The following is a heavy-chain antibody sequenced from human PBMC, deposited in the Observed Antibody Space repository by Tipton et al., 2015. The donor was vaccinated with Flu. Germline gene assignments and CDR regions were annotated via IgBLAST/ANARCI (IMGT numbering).Heavy chain of an antibody. CDR1: GGSISHYY. CDR2: IYYSGRT. V-gene: IGHV4-59*08. CDR3: ARHIYAQRGPPYFDF. J-gene: IGHJ4*02. Sequence: TLSLTCTVSGGSISHYYWSWIRQPPGKGLEWIGYIYYSGRTNYNPSLKSRVTMSVDTSKSQFYLRLSSLTASDTAVYYCARHIYAQRGPPYFDFWGPGSLGAVS. D-gene: IGHD1-14*01.